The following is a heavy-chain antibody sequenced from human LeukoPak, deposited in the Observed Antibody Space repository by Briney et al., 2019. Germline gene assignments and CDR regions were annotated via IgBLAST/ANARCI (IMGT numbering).Heavy chain of an antibody. D-gene: IGHD3-10*01. CDR2: IYYSGST. CDR1: GGYVSSYY. Sequence: PSETLSLTCPVSGGYVSSYYWGWIRQSPGHGLEWIGYIYYSGSTNYNPSLKNRVTMSVDTSKNQFSLKLSSVTAVDTALYYCAGGDRQGLGYFGDLFFDYWGQGILVTVSS. J-gene: IGHJ4*02. V-gene: IGHV4-59*02. CDR3: AGGDRQGLGYFGDLFFDY.